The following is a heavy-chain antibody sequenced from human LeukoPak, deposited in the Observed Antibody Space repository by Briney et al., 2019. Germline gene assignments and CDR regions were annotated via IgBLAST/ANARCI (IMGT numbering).Heavy chain of an antibody. CDR1: GYTFTRYD. D-gene: IGHD1-26*01. CDR2: VNPNSGNS. CDR3: ARVDGSADY. J-gene: IGHJ4*02. V-gene: IGHV1-8*03. Sequence: ASVKVSCTTSGYTFTRYDINWVRQATGQGLEWMGWVNPNSGNSGYAQKFQGRVTISRDTSISTAYMELSSLRSEDTAVYYCARVDGSADYWGQGTLVTVSS.